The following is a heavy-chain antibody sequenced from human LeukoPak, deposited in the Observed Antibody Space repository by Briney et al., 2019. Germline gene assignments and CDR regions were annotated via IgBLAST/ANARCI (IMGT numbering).Heavy chain of an antibody. D-gene: IGHD3-10*01. V-gene: IGHV3-15*01. CDR2: IKSKTDGGTT. CDR1: GFTFSNAW. Sequence: KPGGSLRLSCAASGFTFSNAWMSWVRQAPGKGLEWVGRIKSKTDGGTTDYAAPVKGRFTISRDDSKNTLYLQMNSLKTEDTAVYYCTTDKGRKLLWFGELPPYYFDYWGQGTLVTVSS. CDR3: TTDKGRKLLWFGELPPYYFDY. J-gene: IGHJ4*02.